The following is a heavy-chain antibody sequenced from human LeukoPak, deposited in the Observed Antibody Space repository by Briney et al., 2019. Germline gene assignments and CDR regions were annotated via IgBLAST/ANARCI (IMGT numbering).Heavy chain of an antibody. Sequence: GGSLRLSCVTSGFTFSSYTLNWVRQAPGKGLEWVSSISSTSGYIYNADSVRGRFTISRDNAKNSLYLQMNSLRAEDTAVYYCARVKFNYYDSSGSYYPLDYWGQGTLVTVSS. V-gene: IGHV3-21*01. CDR1: GFTFSSYT. CDR2: ISSTSGYI. CDR3: ARVKFNYYDSSGSYYPLDY. D-gene: IGHD3-22*01. J-gene: IGHJ4*02.